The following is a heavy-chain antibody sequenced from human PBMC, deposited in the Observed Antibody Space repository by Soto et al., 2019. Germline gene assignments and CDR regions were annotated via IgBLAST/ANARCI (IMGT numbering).Heavy chain of an antibody. V-gene: IGHV4-34*01. J-gene: IGHJ4*02. CDR1: GGSFSGYY. CDR2: INHSGST. Sequence: QVQLQQWGAGLLKPSETLSLTCAVYGGSFSGYYWSWIRQPPGKGLEWIGEINHSGSTNYNPSLKRRVTISVDTSKNQFSLKLSSVTAPDTAVYYCARGSKGGLGRPLDYWGQGTLVTVSS. D-gene: IGHD2-15*01. CDR3: ARGSKGGLGRPLDY.